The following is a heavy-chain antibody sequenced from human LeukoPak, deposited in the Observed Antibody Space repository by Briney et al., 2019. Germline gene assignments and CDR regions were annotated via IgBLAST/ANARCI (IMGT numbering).Heavy chain of an antibody. Sequence: GGSPRLSCAGSGFTFSSYIMNWVRHAPGKGLEWVSSISESSVYINYADSVKGRFTISRDNAKYSLYLQMTSLRAEDTAVYYCARSYYDSSGYPHSDLDYWGQGTLVTVSS. D-gene: IGHD3-22*01. V-gene: IGHV3-21*01. J-gene: IGHJ4*02. CDR3: ARSYYDSSGYPHSDLDY. CDR1: GFTFSSYI. CDR2: ISESSVYI.